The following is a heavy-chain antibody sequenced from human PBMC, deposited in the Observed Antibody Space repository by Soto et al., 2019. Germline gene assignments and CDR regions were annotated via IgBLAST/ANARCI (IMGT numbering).Heavy chain of an antibody. V-gene: IGHV1-18*01. Sequence: QVQLVQSGAEVKKPGASVKVSCKASGYTFSNFGISWVRQAPGQGLEWLGWISTDNGNTKYAQSLQGRVTVTTDTATTTAYMELRSLRSDDKAVYYCTRDAKYYDILTGYFVNDYWGQGTLVTVSS. D-gene: IGHD3-9*01. CDR1: GYTFSNFG. CDR3: TRDAKYYDILTGYFVNDY. J-gene: IGHJ4*02. CDR2: ISTDNGNT.